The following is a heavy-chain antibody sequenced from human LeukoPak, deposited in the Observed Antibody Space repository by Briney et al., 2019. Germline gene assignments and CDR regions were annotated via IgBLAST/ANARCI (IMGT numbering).Heavy chain of an antibody. CDR2: IYYTGST. J-gene: IGHJ4*02. Sequence: PSETLSLTCTVSGGSISSYYWSWIRQPPGKGLEWIGSIYYTGSTYYNPSLKSRVTISVDTSKNQFSLNLSSVTAADTAVYYCARRSANYATVDYWGQGTLVTVSS. CDR1: GGSISSYY. V-gene: IGHV4-39*07. D-gene: IGHD4/OR15-4a*01. CDR3: ARRSANYATVDY.